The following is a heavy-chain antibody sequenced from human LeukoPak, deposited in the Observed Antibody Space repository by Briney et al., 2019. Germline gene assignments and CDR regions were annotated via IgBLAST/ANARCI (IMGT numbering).Heavy chain of an antibody. CDR1: GFTDSSNY. D-gene: IGHD6-19*01. CDR3: ARSTPYSSGWGYYYYYMDV. CDR2: IYSGGRT. V-gene: IGHV3-66*01. Sequence: GGSLRLSCAASGFTDSSNYMSWVRQAPGKGLEWVSVIYSGGRTYYADSVKGRFTISRDNSKNTLYLQMNSLRAEDTAVYYCARSTPYSSGWGYYYYYMDVWGKGTTVTVSS. J-gene: IGHJ6*03.